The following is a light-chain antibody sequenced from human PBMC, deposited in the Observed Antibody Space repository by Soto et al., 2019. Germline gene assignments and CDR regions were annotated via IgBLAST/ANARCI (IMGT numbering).Light chain of an antibody. V-gene: IGLV2-14*01. CDR1: TSDVGGYNY. Sequence: QSALTQPASVSGSPGQSITISCTGTTSDVGGYNYVSWYQQHPGKAPKLMIYEGTKRPSGVSNRFSGSKSGKTASLTISGLQAEDEADYYCRSYTSRSTYIFGTGTKVTV. CDR3: RSYTSRSTYI. CDR2: EGT. J-gene: IGLJ1*01.